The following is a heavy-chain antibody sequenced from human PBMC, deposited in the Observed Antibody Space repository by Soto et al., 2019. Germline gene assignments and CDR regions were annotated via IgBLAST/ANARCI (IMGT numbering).Heavy chain of an antibody. D-gene: IGHD6-6*01. J-gene: IGHJ6*02. Sequence: GGSLRLSCAASGFIFSSYGIHWVRQAPGKGLGWVSLIACDGINRYYADSVKGRFTMSRDNSKNTVYLQMDSLRGEDTAVYYCAKIRSSSSSYYFYSGMALWGQGTTVTVPS. CDR2: IACDGINR. CDR3: AKIRSSSSSYYFYSGMAL. CDR1: GFIFSSYG. V-gene: IGHV3-30*18.